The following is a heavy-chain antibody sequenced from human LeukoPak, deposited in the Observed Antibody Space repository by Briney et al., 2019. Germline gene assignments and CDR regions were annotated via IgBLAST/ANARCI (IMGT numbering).Heavy chain of an antibody. J-gene: IGHJ6*02. CDR3: ARGNYSNYEGDFYGMDV. D-gene: IGHD4-11*01. CDR1: GGTFSSYA. CDR2: IIPIFGTA. V-gene: IGHV1-69*01. Sequence: SVKVSCKASGGTFSSYAISWVRQAPGQGLEWMRGIIPIFGTANYAQKFQGRVTITADESTSTAYMELSSLRSEDTAVYSCARGNYSNYEGDFYGMDVWGQGTTVTVSS.